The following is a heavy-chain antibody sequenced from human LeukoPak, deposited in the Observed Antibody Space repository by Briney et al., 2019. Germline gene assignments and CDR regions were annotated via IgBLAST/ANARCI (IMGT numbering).Heavy chain of an antibody. CDR1: GGSLSSYY. CDR3: ARVSRSSYYYHYMDV. D-gene: IGHD6-6*01. Sequence: SETLSLTCTVYGGSLSSYYWASIRQPAGQGLEWNGRIYTSGSPEYNPSLKSRVTMSVDTSKNQFSLNLSAVTAADTGVYYGARVSRSSYYYHYMDVWGKGTTVTVSS. V-gene: IGHV4-4*07. J-gene: IGHJ6*03. CDR2: IYTSGSP.